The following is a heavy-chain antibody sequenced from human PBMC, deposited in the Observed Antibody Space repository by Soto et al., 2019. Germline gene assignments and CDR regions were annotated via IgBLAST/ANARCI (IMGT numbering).Heavy chain of an antibody. D-gene: IGHD4-17*01. CDR3: AKDPRAYDYAREYNWFDH. CDR1: GFTFSSYA. J-gene: IGHJ5*02. Sequence: GGSLRLSCAASGFTFSSYAMSWVRQAPGKGLEWVSAISGSGGSTYYADSVKGRFTISRDNSKNTLYLQMNSLRAEDTAVYYCAKDPRAYDYAREYNWFDHWGQGTLVTVSS. V-gene: IGHV3-23*01. CDR2: ISGSGGST.